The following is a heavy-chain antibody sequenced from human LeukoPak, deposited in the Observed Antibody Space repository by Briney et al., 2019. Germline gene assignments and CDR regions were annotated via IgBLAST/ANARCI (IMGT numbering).Heavy chain of an antibody. CDR3: ARQHSSGYYSPHYYYGMDV. D-gene: IGHD3-22*01. J-gene: IGHJ6*02. CDR2: ISAYKGNT. CDR1: GYTFTTYG. V-gene: IGHV1-18*01. Sequence: GASVKVSCKASGYTFTTYGISWVRQAPGQGLEWMGWISAYKGNTNYAQKLQGRVTITTETSTSTAYMELRSLRSDDTAVYYCARQHSSGYYSPHYYYGMDVWGQGTTVTVSS.